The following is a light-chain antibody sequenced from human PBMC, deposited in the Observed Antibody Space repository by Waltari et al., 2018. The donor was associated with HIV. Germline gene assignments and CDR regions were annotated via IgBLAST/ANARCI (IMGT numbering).Light chain of an antibody. J-gene: IGLJ3*02. V-gene: IGLV1-51*01. CDR2: DND. CDR1: SSNIGNNY. CDR3: GTWDSSLRAGHWV. Sequence: QSVLTQPPSVSAAPGQKVTISCSGSSSNIGNNYVSWYQQLPGTAPKLLIYDNDTPPSGMPARFSGSKSGTSATLCIPGPQTGDEADYYCGTWDSSLRAGHWVFGGGTKLTVL.